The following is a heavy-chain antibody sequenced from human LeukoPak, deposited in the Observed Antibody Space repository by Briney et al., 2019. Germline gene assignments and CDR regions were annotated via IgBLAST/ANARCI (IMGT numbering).Heavy chain of an antibody. CDR1: GFTFSSYA. CDR3: AKGRSGVAVAGKGDFDY. J-gene: IGHJ4*02. Sequence: GGSLRLSCAASGFTFSSYAMSWVRQAPGKGLEWVSAISGSGGSTYYADSVKGRFTISRDNSKYTLYLQMNSLRAEDTAVYYCAKGRSGVAVAGKGDFDYWGQGTLVTVSS. V-gene: IGHV3-23*01. CDR2: ISGSGGST. D-gene: IGHD6-19*01.